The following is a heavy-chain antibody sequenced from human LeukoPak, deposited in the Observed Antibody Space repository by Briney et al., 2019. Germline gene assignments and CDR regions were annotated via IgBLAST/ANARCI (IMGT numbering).Heavy chain of an antibody. Sequence: ASVKISCKAFGYSFTRYAMHWVRQAPGQRLEWMGWINAGNGNTKYSQKFQGRVTITRDTSASTVYMELSSLRSEDTAVYYCARDPPLGSGSYPLAYWGQGTLVTVSS. CDR2: INAGNGNT. V-gene: IGHV1-3*01. CDR3: ARDPPLGSGSYPLAY. CDR1: GYSFTRYA. D-gene: IGHD3-10*01. J-gene: IGHJ4*02.